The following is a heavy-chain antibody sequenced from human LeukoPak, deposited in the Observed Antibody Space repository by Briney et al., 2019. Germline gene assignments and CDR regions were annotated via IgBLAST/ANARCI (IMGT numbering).Heavy chain of an antibody. Sequence: SETLSLTCTVSGGSISSYYWSWIRQPPGEGLEWIGYMYYGGSTNYNPSVKSRVTISGDTSKNQFSLKLTSVTAADTAVYFCVRHSTRGGDFEYWGQGTLVTVSS. CDR3: VRHSTRGGDFEY. V-gene: IGHV4-59*08. D-gene: IGHD2-21*01. J-gene: IGHJ4*02. CDR1: GGSISSYY. CDR2: MYYGGST.